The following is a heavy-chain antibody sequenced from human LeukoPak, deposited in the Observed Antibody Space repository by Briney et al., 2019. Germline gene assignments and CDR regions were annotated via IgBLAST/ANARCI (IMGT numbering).Heavy chain of an antibody. V-gene: IGHV4-34*01. CDR3: ASLYYYDSSGYYQSPLDY. Sequence: SETLSLTCAVYGGSFSGYYWSWIRQPPGKGLEWIGEINHSGSTNYNPSLKSRVTISVDTSKNQFSLKLSSVAAADTAVYYCASLYYYDSSGYYQSPLDYWGQGTLVTVSS. CDR1: GGSFSGYY. D-gene: IGHD3-22*01. J-gene: IGHJ4*02. CDR2: INHSGST.